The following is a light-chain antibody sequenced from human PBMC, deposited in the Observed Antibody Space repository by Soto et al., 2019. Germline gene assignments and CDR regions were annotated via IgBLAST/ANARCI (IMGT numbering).Light chain of an antibody. J-gene: IGLJ2*01. V-gene: IGLV2-14*01. CDR1: GSDVGNHNY. CDR2: DVS. CDR3: SSYSTYTTLVV. Sequence: QSALTQPASVSGSPGQSITISCTGTGSDVGNHNYVAWYQQQPGKAPKLMIYDVSNRPSGVSDRFSGSKSGNTASLTISGLQAEDEADYYCSSYSTYTTLVVFGGGTKVTVL.